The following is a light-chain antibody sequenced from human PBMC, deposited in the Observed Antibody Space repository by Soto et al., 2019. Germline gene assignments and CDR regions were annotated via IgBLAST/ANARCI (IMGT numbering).Light chain of an antibody. CDR2: VAS. J-gene: IGKJ1*01. V-gene: IGKV3-15*01. CDR1: QSVSTL. Sequence: EIEMTQSPVTLSESAGDRATIPCRASQSVSTLLAWYQQKPGQAPKLLIYVASTRATGVPARFSGSGSGTEFTLTISSLQSEDFAVYYCQQYNNYPRTFGQGTKVDI. CDR3: QQYNNYPRT.